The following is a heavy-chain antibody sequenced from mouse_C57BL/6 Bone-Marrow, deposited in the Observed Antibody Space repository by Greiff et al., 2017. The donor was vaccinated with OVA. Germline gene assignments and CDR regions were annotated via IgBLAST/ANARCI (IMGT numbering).Heavy chain of an antibody. CDR2: IDPENGDT. CDR1: GFNIKDDY. D-gene: IGHD1-1*01. CDR3: TSITTVVADYAVDY. V-gene: IGHV14-4*01. Sequence: VQLQLSGAELVRPGASVKLSCTASGFNIKDDYMHWVKQRPEQGLEWIGWIDPENGDTEYASKFQGKATITADTSSNTAYLQLSSLTSEDTAVYYCTSITTVVADYAVDYWGQGTSVTVSS. J-gene: IGHJ4*01.